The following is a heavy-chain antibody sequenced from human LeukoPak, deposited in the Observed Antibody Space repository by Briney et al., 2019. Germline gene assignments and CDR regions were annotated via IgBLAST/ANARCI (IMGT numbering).Heavy chain of an antibody. CDR3: AKVAKYYYGPETYYFFEQ. D-gene: IGHD3-10*01. CDR1: GFTFSSYW. CDR2: INQDGTEK. Sequence: GGSLRLSCAASGFTFSSYWMSWVRQAPGKGLEWVANINQDGTEKYYVDSVKGRFTISRDYAKNSLYLQMNGLRVEDTAVYYCAKVAKYYYGPETYYFFEQWGQGTPVTASS. J-gene: IGHJ4*02. V-gene: IGHV3-7*01.